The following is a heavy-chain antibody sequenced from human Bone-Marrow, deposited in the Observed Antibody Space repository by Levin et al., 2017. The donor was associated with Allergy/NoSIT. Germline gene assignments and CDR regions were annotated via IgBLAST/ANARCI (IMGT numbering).Heavy chain of an antibody. V-gene: IGHV1-46*01. CDR1: GYTFTSYY. CDR3: ARDHYYGSGRLLSHAFDS. Sequence: GESLKISCKASGYTFTSYYMHWVRQAPGQGLEWMGIINPSGGSTSYAQKFQGRVTMTRDTSTSTVYMELSSLRSEDTAVYYCARDHYYGSGRLLSHAFDSWGQGTMVTVSS. D-gene: IGHD3-10*01. J-gene: IGHJ3*02. CDR2: INPSGGST.